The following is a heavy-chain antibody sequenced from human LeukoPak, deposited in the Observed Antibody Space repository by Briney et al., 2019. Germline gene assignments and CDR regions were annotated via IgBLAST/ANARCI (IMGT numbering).Heavy chain of an antibody. CDR2: IDPSDSYT. J-gene: IGHJ4*02. V-gene: IGHV5-10-1*01. CDR3: ARTRSGGYYNPYYFDY. Sequence: GEPLKISCQGSGYSFTDYWISWVRQMPGKGLEWMGRIDPSDSYTNYGPSFRGHVTISSDMSISTAYLQWSSLEASDTAIYYCARTRSGGYYNPYYFDYWGQGSLVTVSS. D-gene: IGHD3-10*01. CDR1: GYSFTDYW.